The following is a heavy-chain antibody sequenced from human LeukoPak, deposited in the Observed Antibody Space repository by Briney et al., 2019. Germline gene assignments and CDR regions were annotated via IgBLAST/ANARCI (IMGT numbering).Heavy chain of an antibody. CDR1: GGSFGGYY. D-gene: IGHD2-15*01. J-gene: IGHJ3*02. CDR2: INHSGST. V-gene: IGHV4-34*01. Sequence: PSETLSLTCAVYGGSFGGYYWSWIRQPPGKGLEWIGEINHSGSTNYNPSLKSRVTISVDTSKNQFSLKLSSVTAADTAVYYCARGYCSGGSCYHFDAFDIWGQGTMVTVSS. CDR3: ARGYCSGGSCYHFDAFDI.